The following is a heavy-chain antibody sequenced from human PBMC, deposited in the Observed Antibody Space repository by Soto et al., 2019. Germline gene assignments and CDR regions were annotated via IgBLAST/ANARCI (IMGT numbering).Heavy chain of an antibody. V-gene: IGHV4-59*01. CDR1: GGSISSYY. J-gene: IGHJ5*02. CDR2: IYYSGST. CDR3: ARAILLWFGELSFFDP. Sequence: PSVTLSLTCTVSGGSISSYYWSWIRQPPGKGLEWIGYIYYSGSTNYNPSLKSRVTISVDTSKNQFSLKLSSVTAADTAVYYCARAILLWFGELSFFDPWGQGTLVTVSS. D-gene: IGHD3-10*01.